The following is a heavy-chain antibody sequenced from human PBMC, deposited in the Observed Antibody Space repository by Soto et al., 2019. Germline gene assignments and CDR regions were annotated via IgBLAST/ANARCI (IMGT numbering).Heavy chain of an antibody. Sequence: QVQLVQSGAEVKKPGSSVKVSCKASGGTFSSYAMSWVRQAPGQGLEWMGGIIPISDTTNYAQKFQGRVKITADESTSTAYMELSSLRSEDTAVYYCARSQGSSTSLEIYYYYYYGMDVWGQGTKVTVSS. V-gene: IGHV1-69*01. CDR3: ARSQGSSTSLEIYYYYYYGMDV. CDR2: IIPISDTT. J-gene: IGHJ6*02. CDR1: GGTFSSYA. D-gene: IGHD2-2*01.